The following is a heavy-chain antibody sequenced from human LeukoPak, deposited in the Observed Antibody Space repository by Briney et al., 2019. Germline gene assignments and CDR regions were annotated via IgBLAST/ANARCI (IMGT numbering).Heavy chain of an antibody. Sequence: GGSLRLSCAASGFTFSSYSMNWVRQAPGKGLEWVSSISSSSSYIYYADSVKGRFTISRDNAKNSLYLQMNSLRAEDTAVYYCARDRGNPLYYYDSSGSSLDYWGQGTLVTVSS. D-gene: IGHD3-22*01. CDR3: ARDRGNPLYYYDSSGSSLDY. J-gene: IGHJ4*02. V-gene: IGHV3-21*01. CDR2: ISSSSSYI. CDR1: GFTFSSYS.